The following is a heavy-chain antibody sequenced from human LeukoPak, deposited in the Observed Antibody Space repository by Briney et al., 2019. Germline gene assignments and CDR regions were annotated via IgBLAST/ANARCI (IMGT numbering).Heavy chain of an antibody. Sequence: SETLSLTCTVSGGSISSYYWSWIQQPPGKGLEWIGYIYYSGTTNYNPSLKSRVTISVDTSKNQFSLKLSSVTAADTAVYYCARGVYIAAAQYAYWGQGTLVTVSS. CDR1: GGSISSYY. J-gene: IGHJ4*02. D-gene: IGHD6-13*01. CDR3: ARGVYIAAAQYAY. CDR2: IYYSGTT. V-gene: IGHV4-59*01.